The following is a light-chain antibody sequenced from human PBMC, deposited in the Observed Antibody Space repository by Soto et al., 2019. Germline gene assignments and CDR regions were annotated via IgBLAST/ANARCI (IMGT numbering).Light chain of an antibody. CDR3: QQYSSPPAT. J-gene: IGKJ1*01. CDR2: GAS. V-gene: IGKV3-20*01. CDR1: QSVRSSY. Sequence: ETVLTQSPGTLSLSPGERATLSCRASQSVRSSYLAWYQQKPGQTPRLLIYGASSRATGIPDRFSGSGSGTDFTLTISRLEPEDLAVYFCQQYSSPPATFGQGTKVEIK.